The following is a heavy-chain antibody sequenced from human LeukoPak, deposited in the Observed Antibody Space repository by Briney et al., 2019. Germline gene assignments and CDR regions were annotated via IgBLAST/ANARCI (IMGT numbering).Heavy chain of an antibody. J-gene: IGHJ6*02. CDR3: ARGYGSHMDV. Sequence: SETLSLTCAVSGASISSGGYSWSWIRQPPGKGLEWIGYISHSGSTYFNPSLKSRVTISLDRSKNQFSLKLNSATAADTAVYYCARGYGSHMDVWGQGTTVTVSS. V-gene: IGHV4-30-2*01. CDR1: GASISSGGYS. D-gene: IGHD3-10*01. CDR2: ISHSGST.